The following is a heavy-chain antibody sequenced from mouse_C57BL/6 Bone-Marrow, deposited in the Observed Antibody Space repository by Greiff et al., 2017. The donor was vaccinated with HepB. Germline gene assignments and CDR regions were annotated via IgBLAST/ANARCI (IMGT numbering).Heavy chain of an antibody. CDR3: ASGWSSGYVGLFAY. CDR2: INYDGSST. D-gene: IGHD3-2*02. CDR1: GFTFSDYY. Sequence: EVNLVESEGGLLQPGSSMKLSCTASGFTFSDYYMAWVRQVPEKGLEWVANINYDGSSTYYLDSLKSRFIISRDNATNILYLQMSSLKSEDTSTYNCASGWSSGYVGLFAYWGQGTLVTAAA. J-gene: IGHJ3*01. V-gene: IGHV5-16*01.